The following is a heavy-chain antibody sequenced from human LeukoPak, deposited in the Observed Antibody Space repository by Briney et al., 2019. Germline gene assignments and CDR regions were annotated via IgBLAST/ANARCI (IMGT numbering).Heavy chain of an antibody. J-gene: IGHJ4*02. CDR2: IYHSGST. Sequence: PSETLSLTCAVYGGSFSGYYWGWIRQPPGKGLEWIGSIYHSGSTYYNPSLKSRVTISVDTSKNQFSLKLSSVTAADTAVYYCASNSPNDFWSGYRDYWGQGTLVTVSS. CDR1: GGSFSGYY. D-gene: IGHD3-3*01. V-gene: IGHV4-38-2*01. CDR3: ASNSPNDFWSGYRDY.